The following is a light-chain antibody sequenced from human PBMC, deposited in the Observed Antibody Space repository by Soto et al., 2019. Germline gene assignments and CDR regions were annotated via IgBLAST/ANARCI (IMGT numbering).Light chain of an antibody. CDR3: GSYTGTSTYV. J-gene: IGLJ1*01. CDR2: DVS. V-gene: IGLV2-14*01. CDR1: SSDVGGYNY. Sequence: QSVLAQPASVSGSPGQSITISCTGTSSDVGGYNYVSWYQQHPGKAPKLMIYDVSNRPSGVSNRFSGSKSGNTASLTISGLQSEEEADYYGGSYTGTSTYVFGTGAKDTAL.